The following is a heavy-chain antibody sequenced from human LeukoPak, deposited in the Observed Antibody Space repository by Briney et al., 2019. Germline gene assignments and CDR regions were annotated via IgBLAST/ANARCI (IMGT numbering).Heavy chain of an antibody. Sequence: PSETLSLTCTVSGGSISGYYWSWIRQPPGMGLEWIGYIYYSGSTNYNPSLKSRVTISVDTSKNQFSLKLSSVTAADTAVHYCAREFLEYSSGWPYYFDYWGQGTLVTVSS. J-gene: IGHJ4*02. D-gene: IGHD6-19*01. CDR3: AREFLEYSSGWPYYFDY. V-gene: IGHV4-59*01. CDR1: GGSISGYY. CDR2: IYYSGST.